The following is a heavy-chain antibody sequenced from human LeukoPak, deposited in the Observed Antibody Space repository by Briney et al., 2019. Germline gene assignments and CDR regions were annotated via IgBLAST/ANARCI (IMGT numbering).Heavy chain of an antibody. CDR1: GGSISSHY. CDR3: ARGLDFWSRTSPYYYFYMDV. CDR2: IYYSGST. Sequence: SETLSLTCTVSGGSISSHYWSWIRQPPGKGLERIGYIYYSGSTNYNPSLKSRVTISVDTSKNQFSLKLSSVTAADTAVYYCARGLDFWSRTSPYYYFYMDVWGKGTTVTVSS. V-gene: IGHV4-59*11. D-gene: IGHD3-3*01. J-gene: IGHJ6*03.